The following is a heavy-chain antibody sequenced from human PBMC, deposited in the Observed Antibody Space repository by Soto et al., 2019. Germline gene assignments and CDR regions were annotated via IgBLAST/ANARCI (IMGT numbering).Heavy chain of an antibody. CDR2: ISGSGGST. J-gene: IGHJ6*02. V-gene: IGHV3-23*01. Sequence: GGSLRLSCAASGFTFSSYAMSWVRQAPGKGLEWVSAISGSGGSTYYADSVKGRFTISRDNSKNTLYLQMNSLRAEDTAVYYCAKDQPTDKDYYYYGMDVWGQGTTVTVSS. CDR3: AKDQPTDKDYYYYGMDV. CDR1: GFTFSSYA. D-gene: IGHD1-26*01.